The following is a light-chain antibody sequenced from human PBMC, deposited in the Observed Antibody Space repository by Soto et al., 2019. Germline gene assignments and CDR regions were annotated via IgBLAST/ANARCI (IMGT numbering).Light chain of an antibody. Sequence: DLQMTQSPSSLSASVGDRVTITCRASQSVSTYLNWYQQKPGKAPKLLIYAAYRLQSGVPSRFSASAAGTDFALTISSLQPEDFATYYCQQSYTPSRTFGPGTKVEIE. J-gene: IGKJ3*01. CDR3: QQSYTPSRT. CDR2: AAY. CDR1: QSVSTY. V-gene: IGKV1-39*01.